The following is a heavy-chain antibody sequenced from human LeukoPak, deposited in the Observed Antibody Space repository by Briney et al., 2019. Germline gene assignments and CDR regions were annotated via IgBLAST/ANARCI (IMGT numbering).Heavy chain of an antibody. J-gene: IGHJ4*02. CDR3: ARGGAYSDGPFDY. D-gene: IGHD4-11*01. V-gene: IGHV3-74*01. Sequence: PGGSLRLSCAASGFTLNIHWMHWVRRAPGKGLVWVSGIKSDGSDTRYADSVKGRFTIFRDNAKNTLYLQMNSLTAEDTAVYYCARGGAYSDGPFDYWGQGTLVTVSS. CDR2: IKSDGSDT. CDR1: GFTLNIHW.